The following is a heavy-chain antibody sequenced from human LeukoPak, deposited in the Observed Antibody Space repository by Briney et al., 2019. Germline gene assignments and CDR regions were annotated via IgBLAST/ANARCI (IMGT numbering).Heavy chain of an antibody. CDR1: GYSVTSYW. J-gene: IGHJ4*02. V-gene: IGHV5-51*01. CDR2: IYPGDSDT. Sequence: GESLKISCKGSGYSVTSYWIGWVRQMPGKGLEWMGIIYPGDSDTRYSPSFQGQVTISADKSISTAYLQWSSLKASDTAMYYCARQVDGYITPFDFWGQGTLVTVSS. D-gene: IGHD5-24*01. CDR3: ARQVDGYITPFDF.